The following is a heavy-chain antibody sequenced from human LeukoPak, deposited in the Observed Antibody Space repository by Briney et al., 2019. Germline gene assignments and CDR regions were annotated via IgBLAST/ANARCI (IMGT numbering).Heavy chain of an antibody. Sequence: GASVTVSCKSSGYTFTGHYLHWVRQAPGQGLEWMGWINPDSGVPKYRQKFQGRVIMTRDTSISTAYMELSRLTSDDTAVYYCARDLGSSGVDYWGQGTLVTVSS. CDR3: ARDLGSSGVDY. J-gene: IGHJ4*02. V-gene: IGHV1-2*02. D-gene: IGHD6-19*01. CDR2: INPDSGVP. CDR1: GYTFTGHY.